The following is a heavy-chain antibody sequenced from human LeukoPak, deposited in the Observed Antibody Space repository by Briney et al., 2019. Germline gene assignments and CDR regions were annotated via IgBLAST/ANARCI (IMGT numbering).Heavy chain of an antibody. J-gene: IGHJ4*02. CDR3: ARSPDLGGIAAAGEFDY. CDR2: IIPILGIA. CDR1: GGTFSSYA. D-gene: IGHD6-13*01. Sequence: SVKVSCKASGGTFSSYAISWVRQAPGQGLEWMGRIIPILGIANYAQKLQGRVTMTTDTSTSTAYMELRSLRSDDTAVYYCARSPDLGGIAAAGEFDYWGQGTLVTVSS. V-gene: IGHV1-69*04.